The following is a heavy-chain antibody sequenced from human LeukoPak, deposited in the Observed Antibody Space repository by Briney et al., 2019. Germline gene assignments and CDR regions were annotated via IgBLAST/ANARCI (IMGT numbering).Heavy chain of an antibody. CDR2: SNPNSGGT. CDR3: ARELLVATVQLDAFDI. CDR1: GYTFTGYY. D-gene: IGHD5-12*01. J-gene: IGHJ3*02. V-gene: IGHV1-2*02. Sequence: GASVKVSCKASGYTFTGYYIHWVRQAPGQGLEWMGWSNPNSGGTKYAQKFQGRVTMTRDTSISTAYMELSGLRSDDTAVYYCARELLVATVQLDAFDIWGQGTMVTVSS.